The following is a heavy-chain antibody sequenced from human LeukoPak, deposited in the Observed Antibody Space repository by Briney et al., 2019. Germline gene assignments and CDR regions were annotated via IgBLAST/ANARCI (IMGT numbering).Heavy chain of an antibody. CDR3: AREREVVPAAKVWFDP. CDR1: GGTFSSYA. V-gene: IGHV1-69*13. D-gene: IGHD2-2*01. CDR2: IIPIFDTA. J-gene: IGHJ5*02. Sequence: ASVKVSCKASGGTFSSYAISWVRQAPGQGLEWMGEIIPIFDTANYAQKFQGRVTITADESTSTAYMELSSLRSEDTAVYYCAREREVVPAAKVWFDPWGQGTLVTVSS.